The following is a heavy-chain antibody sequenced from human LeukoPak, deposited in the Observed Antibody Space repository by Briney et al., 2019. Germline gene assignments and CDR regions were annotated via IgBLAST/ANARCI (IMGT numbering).Heavy chain of an antibody. D-gene: IGHD3-22*01. Sequence: PGGSLRLSCEASGFSFPYGMSWVRQAPGKGLEWVSYIGSSSSTIYCADSVKGRFTISRDNAKNSLYLQMNSLRAEDTAVYYCAGEYYYDSSGYSNYWGQGTLVTVSS. CDR2: IGSSSSTI. CDR1: GFSFPYG. J-gene: IGHJ4*02. V-gene: IGHV3-48*04. CDR3: AGEYYYDSSGYSNY.